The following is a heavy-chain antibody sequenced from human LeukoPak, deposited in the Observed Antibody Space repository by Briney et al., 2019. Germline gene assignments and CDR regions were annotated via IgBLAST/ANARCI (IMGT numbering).Heavy chain of an antibody. CDR2: ISAYNGNT. D-gene: IGHD6-19*01. J-gene: IGHJ4*02. V-gene: IGHV1-18*01. CDR1: GYTFTSYG. Sequence: ASVKVSCKASGYTFTSYGISWVRQAPGQGLEWMGWISAYNGNTNYAQKLQGRVTMTTDTSTSTAYMELRSLRSDDTAVYYCALGYSSGWYYNYFDYWGQGTLVTVSS. CDR3: ALGYSSGWYYNYFDY.